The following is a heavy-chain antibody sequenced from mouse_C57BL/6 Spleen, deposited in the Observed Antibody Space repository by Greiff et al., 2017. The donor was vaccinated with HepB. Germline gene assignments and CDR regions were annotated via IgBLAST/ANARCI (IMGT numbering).Heavy chain of an antibody. V-gene: IGHV1-53*01. Sequence: VQLQQSGTELVKPGASVKLSCKASGYTFTSYWMHWVKQRPGQGLEWIGNINPSNGGTNYNEKFKSKATLTVDKSSSTAYMQLSSLTSEDSAVYYYAKESYDGYSHYFDYWGQGTTLTVSS. D-gene: IGHD2-3*01. CDR2: INPSNGGT. J-gene: IGHJ2*01. CDR1: GYTFTSYW. CDR3: AKESYDGYSHYFDY.